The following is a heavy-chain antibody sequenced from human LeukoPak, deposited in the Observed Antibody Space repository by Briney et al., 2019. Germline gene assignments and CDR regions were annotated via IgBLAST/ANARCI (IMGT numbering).Heavy chain of an antibody. D-gene: IGHD3-22*01. CDR1: EFTFSSYA. CDR3: ARDPRGPTAYDHSGRDTFED. CDR2: ISGSGGRT. Sequence: GGSLRLSCAASEFTFSSYAMSWVRQAPAKGLEWVSTISGSGGRTYYVDSVKGRFTISRDNSGNTLSLQMNSLRPDDTAVYYCARDPRGPTAYDHSGRDTFEDWGQGTRVTVSS. J-gene: IGHJ4*02. V-gene: IGHV3-23*01.